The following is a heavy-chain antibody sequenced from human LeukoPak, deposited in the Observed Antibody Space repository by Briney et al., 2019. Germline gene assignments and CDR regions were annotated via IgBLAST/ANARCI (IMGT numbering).Heavy chain of an antibody. V-gene: IGHV3-11*01. Sequence: GGSLRVSCAASGFTFSDYYMSWIRQAPGKGLEWVSYISSSGSTIYYADSVKGRFTISRDNAKSSLYLQMNSLRAEDTAVYYCARAPAYSWFDPWGQGTLVTVSS. CDR1: GFTFSDYY. D-gene: IGHD2-21*01. J-gene: IGHJ5*02. CDR2: ISSSGSTI. CDR3: ARAPAYSWFDP.